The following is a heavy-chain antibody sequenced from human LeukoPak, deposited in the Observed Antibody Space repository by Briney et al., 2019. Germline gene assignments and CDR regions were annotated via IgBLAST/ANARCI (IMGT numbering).Heavy chain of an antibody. V-gene: IGHV3-23*01. J-gene: IGHJ4*02. CDR1: GFTFSSCA. CDR3: VKDHGWLLYS. CDR2: ISLDGATT. D-gene: IGHD3-9*01. Sequence: GGSLRLSCEASGFTFSSCAMSWVRQAPGKGLEWVSGISLDGATTYYAGSVEGRFTISRDNSKNTLYLQMNSLRADDTAVYYCVKDHGWLLYSWGQGTLVTVSS.